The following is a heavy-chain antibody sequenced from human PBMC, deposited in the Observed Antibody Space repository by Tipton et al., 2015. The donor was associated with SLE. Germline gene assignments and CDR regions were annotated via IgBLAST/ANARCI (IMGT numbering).Heavy chain of an antibody. V-gene: IGHV4-61*02. CDR2: IDTSGDT. Sequence: LRLSCTVSGDSISSGTYYWSWIRQPAGKGLEWIGRIDTSGDTKYSPSLKSRVTISVDTSKNQFSLKLSSVTAADTAVYYCARDRPQLTSCTTGTTCYEEGFDYWGQGALVTVSS. D-gene: IGHD1-1*01. CDR3: ARDRPQLTSCTTGTTCYEEGFDY. CDR1: GDSISSGTYY. J-gene: IGHJ4*02.